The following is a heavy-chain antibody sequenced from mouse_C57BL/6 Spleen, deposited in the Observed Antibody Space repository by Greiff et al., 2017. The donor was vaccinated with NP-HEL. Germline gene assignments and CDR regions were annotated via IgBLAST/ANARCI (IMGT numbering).Heavy chain of an antibody. J-gene: IGHJ2*01. CDR1: GYTFTSYW. CDR2: IDPSDSET. Sequence: QVQLQQPGAELVRPGSSVKLSCKASGYTFTSYWMHWVKQRPIQGLEWIGNIDPSDSETHYNQKFKDKATLTVDKSSSTAYMQLSSLTSEDSAVYYCARDDYDFPYYFDYWGQGTTLTVSS. D-gene: IGHD2-4*01. CDR3: ARDDYDFPYYFDY. V-gene: IGHV1-52*01.